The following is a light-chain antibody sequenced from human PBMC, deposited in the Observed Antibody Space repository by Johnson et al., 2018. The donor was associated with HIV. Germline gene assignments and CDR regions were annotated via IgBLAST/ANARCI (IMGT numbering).Light chain of an antibody. J-gene: IGLJ1*01. V-gene: IGLV1-51*01. CDR2: DNN. Sequence: QLVLTQPPSVSAAPGQKVTISCSGSSSNIGNNYVSWYQQLPGTAPKLLIYDNNKRPSGIPDRFSGSKSGTSATLGITGLQTGDEADYYCGTWDSSLSAEVFGTGTKVT. CDR3: GTWDSSLSAEV. CDR1: SSNIGNNY.